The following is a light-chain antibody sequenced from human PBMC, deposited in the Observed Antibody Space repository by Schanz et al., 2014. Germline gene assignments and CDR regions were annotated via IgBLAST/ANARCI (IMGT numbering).Light chain of an antibody. J-gene: IGLJ3*02. V-gene: IGLV2-14*01. CDR2: DVS. CDR1: SSDVGGYNY. CDR3: QSYDSSLSVRV. Sequence: QSALTQPASVSGSPGQSITISCTGTSSDVGGYNYVSWYQQHPGKAPKLMIYDVSKRPSGVSNRFSGSKSGNTASLTISGLQAEDEADYYCQSYDSSLSVRVFGGGTKLTVL.